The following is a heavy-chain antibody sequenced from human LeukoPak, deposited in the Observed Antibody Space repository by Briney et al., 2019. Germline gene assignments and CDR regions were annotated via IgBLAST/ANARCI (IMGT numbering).Heavy chain of an antibody. V-gene: IGHV1-69*13. CDR2: IIPIFGTP. CDR1: GGTFSSYA. CDR3: ARGYIAVAGLYYFDY. Sequence: GASVKVSCKASGGTFSSYAISWVRQAPGQGLEWMGGIIPIFGTPNYAQKFQGRVTITADESTSTAYMELSSLRSEDTAVYYCARGYIAVAGLYYFDYWGQGTLVTVSS. D-gene: IGHD6-19*01. J-gene: IGHJ4*02.